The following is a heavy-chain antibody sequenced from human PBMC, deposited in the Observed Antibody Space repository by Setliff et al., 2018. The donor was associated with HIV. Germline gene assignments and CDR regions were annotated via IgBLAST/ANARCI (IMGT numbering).Heavy chain of an antibody. Sequence: KPSETLSLTCTVSGGSISNSNYYWGWLRQPPGKGLEWIGSIYYSGSTDYNPSLKSRVTISADTSKNQFSVKLTSVTAADTAVYYCARQWAERVMDVWGNGTTVTVSS. CDR3: ARQWAERVMDV. CDR1: GGSISNSNYY. V-gene: IGHV4-39*01. CDR2: IYYSGST. D-gene: IGHD1-26*01. J-gene: IGHJ6*03.